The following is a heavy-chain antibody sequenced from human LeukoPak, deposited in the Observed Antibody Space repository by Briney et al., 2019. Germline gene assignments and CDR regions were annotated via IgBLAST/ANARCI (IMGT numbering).Heavy chain of an antibody. CDR1: GFTFSSYW. CDR3: AKEISSNYWFYYYMDV. J-gene: IGHJ6*03. Sequence: GGSLRLSCAASGFTFSSYWMSWVRQAPGKGLEWVANIKQDGSEKYYVDSVKGRFTISRDNSKNTLYLQMNSLRAEDTAVYYCAKEISSNYWFYYYMDVWGKGTTVTVSS. D-gene: IGHD4-11*01. V-gene: IGHV3-7*03. CDR2: IKQDGSEK.